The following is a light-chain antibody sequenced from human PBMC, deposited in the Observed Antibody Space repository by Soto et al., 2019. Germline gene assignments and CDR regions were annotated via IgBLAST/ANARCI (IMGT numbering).Light chain of an antibody. CDR2: GTS. CDR1: QTIGRNY. J-gene: IGKJ4*01. V-gene: IGKV3-20*01. CDR3: QQYASSPLLT. Sequence: EIVLTQSPGTLALSPGETATLSCMAIQTIGRNYLAWYQQKPCQAPRLLIFGTSTRATGIPDRFSGSGSGTDFTLSISRLEPEDFAVYYCQQYASSPLLTFGGGTKVDI.